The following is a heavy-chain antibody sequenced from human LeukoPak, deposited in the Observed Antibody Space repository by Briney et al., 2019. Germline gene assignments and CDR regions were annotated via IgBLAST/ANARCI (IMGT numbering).Heavy chain of an antibody. J-gene: IGHJ4*02. CDR3: ARDSGVEGLGY. CDR1: GYTFTGYY. Sequence: ASVKVSCKASGYTFTGYYMHWVRQAPGQGLEWMGWINPNSGGTNYAQKFQGWVTMTRDTSISTAYMELSRLRSDDTAVYYWARDSGVEGLGYWGQGTLVTVSS. CDR2: INPNSGGT. V-gene: IGHV1-2*04. D-gene: IGHD2-8*01.